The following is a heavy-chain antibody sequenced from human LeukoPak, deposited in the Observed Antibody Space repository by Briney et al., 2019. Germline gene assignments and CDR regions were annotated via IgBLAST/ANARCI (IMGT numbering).Heavy chain of an antibody. CDR1: GGSFSGYS. J-gene: IGHJ4*02. D-gene: IGHD4-23*01. Sequence: SETLSLTCAVYGGSFSGYSWSWIRQPPGKGLEWIGEINHSGSTYYNPSLKSRVTISVDTSEDQFSLKLSSVTAADTAVYYCARPNYGGKAIYFDYWGQGTLVTVSS. V-gene: IGHV4-34*01. CDR3: ARPNYGGKAIYFDY. CDR2: INHSGST.